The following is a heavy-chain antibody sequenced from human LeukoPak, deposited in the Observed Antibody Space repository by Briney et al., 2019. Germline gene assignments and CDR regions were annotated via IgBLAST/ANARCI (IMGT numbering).Heavy chain of an antibody. D-gene: IGHD6-19*01. CDR2: IKSKTDGGTT. CDR3: TTDKYGWYNWFDP. V-gene: IGHV3-15*01. Sequence: GGSPRLSCAASGFTFSNAWMSWVRQAPGKGLEWVGRIKSKTDGGTTDYAAPVKGRFTISRDDSKNTLYLQMNSLKTEDTAVYYCTTDKYGWYNWFDPWGQGTLVTVSS. CDR1: GFTFSNAW. J-gene: IGHJ5*02.